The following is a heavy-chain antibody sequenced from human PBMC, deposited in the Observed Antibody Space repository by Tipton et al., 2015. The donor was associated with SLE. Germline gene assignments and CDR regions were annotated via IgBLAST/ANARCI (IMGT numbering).Heavy chain of an antibody. CDR3: ARGLRVRGTRD. D-gene: IGHD3-10*01. J-gene: IGHJ4*02. CDR2: IYYSGST. CDR1: GGSISTYY. V-gene: IGHV4-59*12. Sequence: TLSLTCTVSGGSISTYYWSWIRQPPGKGLEWIGYIYYSGSTYYNPSLKSRVTISVDTSKNQFSLKLSSVTAADTAVYYCARGLRVRGTRDWGQGTLVTVSS.